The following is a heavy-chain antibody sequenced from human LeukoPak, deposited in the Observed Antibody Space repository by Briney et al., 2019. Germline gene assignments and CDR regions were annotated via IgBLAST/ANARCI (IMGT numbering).Heavy chain of an antibody. Sequence: GGSVILSCAASGFPFGPFWMNWVRQAPGKGLEWVATMNQDGSQIFYVDSVEGRFTISRDNAKNSLYLQMNGLRVEDTAMYYCTRGIEHWLFFAYWGLGTLVTVSS. D-gene: IGHD6-19*01. V-gene: IGHV3-7*04. CDR2: MNQDGSQI. CDR3: TRGIEHWLFFAY. CDR1: GFPFGPFW. J-gene: IGHJ4*02.